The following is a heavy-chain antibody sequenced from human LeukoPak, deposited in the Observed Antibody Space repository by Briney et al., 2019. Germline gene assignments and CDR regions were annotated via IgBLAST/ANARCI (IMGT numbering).Heavy chain of an antibody. Sequence: PGRSLRLSCVASGFMFSNYAMHWVRQAPGKGLEWVAVISYDGNLKHYADSVQGRFTISRDNSKNTLFLQINSLRPEDTAVYYCARDPQRSYSGYEIDYWGQGTLVTVSS. V-gene: IGHV3-30*03. CDR3: ARDPQRSYSGYEIDY. CDR1: GFMFSNYA. J-gene: IGHJ4*02. CDR2: ISYDGNLK. D-gene: IGHD5-12*01.